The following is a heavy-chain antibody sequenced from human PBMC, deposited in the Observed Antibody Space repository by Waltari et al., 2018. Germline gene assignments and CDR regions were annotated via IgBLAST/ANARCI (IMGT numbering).Heavy chain of an antibody. D-gene: IGHD2-15*01. J-gene: IGHJ4*02. CDR2: IIPIFGTA. CDR3: ASFLLGYCSGGSCPLDY. Sequence: QVQLVQSGAEVKKPGSSVKVSCKASGGTFSSYAISWVRQAPGQGLEWMGGIIPIFGTANSAQKFQGRVTITADESTSTAYMELSSLRSEDTAVYYCASFLLGYCSGGSCPLDYWGQGTLVTVSS. V-gene: IGHV1-69*01. CDR1: GGTFSSYA.